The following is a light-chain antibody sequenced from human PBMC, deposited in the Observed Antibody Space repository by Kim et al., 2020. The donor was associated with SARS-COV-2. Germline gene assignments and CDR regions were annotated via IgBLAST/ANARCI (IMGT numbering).Light chain of an antibody. CDR1: SRRSYY. CDR2: GKN. V-gene: IGLV3-19*01. CDR3: NSRDSNDNVV. Sequence: ALGQTVRFTCQGDSRRSYYATWYQQKPGQAPILVIYGKNNRPSGIPDRFSGSSSGNTASLTITGTQAGDEADYYCNSRDSNDNVVFGGGTQLTVL. J-gene: IGLJ2*01.